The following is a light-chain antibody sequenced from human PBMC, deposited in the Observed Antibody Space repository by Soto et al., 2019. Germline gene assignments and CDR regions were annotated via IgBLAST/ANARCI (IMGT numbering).Light chain of an antibody. CDR3: YSAADNNLGV. Sequence: SYELTQPSSVSVSPGQTARITCSGDILAKNYARWFQQKPGQAPLMVIYRDTERPSGIPERFSGSSSGTTVTLTVSGAQVEDGADYYCYSAADNNLGVFGGGTKLTVL. CDR1: ILAKNY. CDR2: RDT. J-gene: IGLJ2*01. V-gene: IGLV3-27*01.